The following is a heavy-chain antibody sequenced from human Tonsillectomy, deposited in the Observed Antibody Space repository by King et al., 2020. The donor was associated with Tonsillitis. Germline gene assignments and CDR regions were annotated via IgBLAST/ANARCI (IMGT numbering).Heavy chain of an antibody. J-gene: IGHJ4*01. V-gene: IGHV3-15*01. Sequence: VQLVESGGGLVKPGGSLRLSCAASGFTFSNAWMSWVRQAPGKGLEWVGRIKSKTDGGTTDYAAPVKGRFTISRDDSKNTLYLQMNSLKTEDTAVYYCTTGVSRYYYGSGSSYYWGHGTLVTVSS. CDR2: IKSKTDGGTT. D-gene: IGHD3-10*01. CDR3: TTGVSRYYYGSGSSYY. CDR1: GFTFSNAW.